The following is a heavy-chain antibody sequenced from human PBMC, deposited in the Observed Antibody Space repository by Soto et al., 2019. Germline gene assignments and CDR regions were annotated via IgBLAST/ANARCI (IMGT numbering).Heavy chain of an antibody. D-gene: IGHD3-3*01. V-gene: IGHV4-34*01. CDR3: ARGGPYDFWSGYYPPDSNYYYYYGMDV. CDR1: GGSFSGYY. J-gene: IGHJ6*02. CDR2: INHSGST. Sequence: ASETLSLTCAVYGGSFSGYYWSWIRQPPGKGLEWIGEINHSGSTNYNPSLKSRVTISVDTSKNQFSLKLSSVTAADTAVYYCARGGPYDFWSGYYPPDSNYYYYYGMDVWGQGTTVTVSS.